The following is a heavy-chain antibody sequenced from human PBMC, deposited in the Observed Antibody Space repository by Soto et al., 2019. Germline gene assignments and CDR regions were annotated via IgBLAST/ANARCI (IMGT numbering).Heavy chain of an antibody. CDR2: IGHSGSA. V-gene: IGHV4-34*01. CDR3: ARGGNCIVSSCPLGSHYGMDV. CDR1: GGSFSGYY. Sequence: QVQLQQWGAGLLKPSETLSLTCAVYGGSFSGYYWTWIRQPPGKGLEWVGEIGHSGSATYSPSLKSRVTISVDTPNNQFSLRLSSVTAEDTAVYYCARGGNCIVSSCPLGSHYGMDVWGQGTTVTVSS. D-gene: IGHD2-15*01. J-gene: IGHJ6*02.